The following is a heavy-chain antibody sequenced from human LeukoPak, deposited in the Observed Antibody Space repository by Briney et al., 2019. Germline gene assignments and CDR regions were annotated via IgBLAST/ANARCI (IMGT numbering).Heavy chain of an antibody. J-gene: IGHJ4*02. CDR1: GFTFSSYE. V-gene: IGHV3-48*03. D-gene: IGHD1-26*01. CDR3: ARGRGSYYPDYFDY. Sequence: GGSLRLSCAASGFTFSSYEMNWVRQAPGKGLEWVSYISSSGSTIYYADSVKGRFTISRDNAKNSLYLQMNSLRAEDTAVYYCARGRGSYYPDYFDYWGQGTLVTVSS. CDR2: ISSSGSTI.